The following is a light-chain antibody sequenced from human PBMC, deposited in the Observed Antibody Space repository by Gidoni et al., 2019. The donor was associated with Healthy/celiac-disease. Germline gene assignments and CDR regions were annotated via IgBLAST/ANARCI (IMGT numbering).Light chain of an antibody. CDR3: QQYDNLPFT. CDR2: DAS. CDR1: QDISNY. Sequence: DIQMTQFPSSLSASVGDRVTITCQASQDISNYLNWYQQKPGKAPKLLFYDASNLETGVPSRFSGSGSGTDFTFTISSLQPEDIATYYCQQYDNLPFTFGPGTKVDIK. V-gene: IGKV1-33*01. J-gene: IGKJ3*01.